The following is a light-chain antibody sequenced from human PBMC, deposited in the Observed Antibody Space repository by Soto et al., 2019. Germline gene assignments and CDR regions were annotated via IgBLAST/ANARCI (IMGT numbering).Light chain of an antibody. CDR3: QQRSKWPLT. V-gene: IGKV3-15*01. Sequence: EIVMTQSLATLSVSQGESATLSCRASQSVSNNLTWYQQKPGQPPRLLIYGASTRATGVPGRFSGSGSGTEFTLTISSLQSEDFALYYCQQRSKWPLTFGGGTRLEIK. CDR2: GAS. J-gene: IGKJ5*01. CDR1: QSVSNN.